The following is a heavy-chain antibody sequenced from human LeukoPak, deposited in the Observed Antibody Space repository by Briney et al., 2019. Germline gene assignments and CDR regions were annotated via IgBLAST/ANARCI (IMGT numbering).Heavy chain of an antibody. CDR1: GGSISSSSYY. Sequence: SETLSLTCTVSGGSISSSSYYWGWIRQPPGKRLEWIGSIYYGGSTYYNPSLKSRVTISVDTSKNQFSLKLSSVTAADTAVYYCARLRMELDYWGQGTLVTVSS. V-gene: IGHV4-39*01. J-gene: IGHJ4*02. CDR2: IYYGGST. CDR3: ARLRMELDY. D-gene: IGHD1-1*01.